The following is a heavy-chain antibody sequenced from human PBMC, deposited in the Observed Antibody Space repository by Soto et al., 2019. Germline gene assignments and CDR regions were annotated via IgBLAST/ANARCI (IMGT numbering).Heavy chain of an antibody. CDR2: IYYSGST. CDR3: ARATPHTSMVVSYWYFDL. Sequence: QEHLQESGPGLVKPSETLSLTCTVSGGSISSYYWSWVRQPPGKGLEYIGSIYYSGSTKYNPSLKSRVNLSVDTSKNQFSLKLSSVTAADTGRYYCARATPHTSMVVSYWYFDLWGRGTLVTVSS. CDR1: GGSISSYY. V-gene: IGHV4-59*01. J-gene: IGHJ2*01. D-gene: IGHD5-18*01.